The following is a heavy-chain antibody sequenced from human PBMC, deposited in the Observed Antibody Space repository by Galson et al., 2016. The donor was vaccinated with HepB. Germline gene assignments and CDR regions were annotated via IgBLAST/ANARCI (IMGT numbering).Heavy chain of an antibody. CDR3: ARTDPSSLLVGGVFFDL. D-gene: IGHD3-16*01. Sequence: SLRLSCAASGFTFEHYAMHWVRQAPGKGLEWVAGISSNSGKITYADSVKGRFSLSRDNAKNSLYLQMNSLRAEDTAFYYCARTDPSSLLVGGVFFDLWGQGTLVAVSS. CDR1: GFTFEHYA. J-gene: IGHJ4*02. CDR2: ISSNSGKI. V-gene: IGHV3-9*01.